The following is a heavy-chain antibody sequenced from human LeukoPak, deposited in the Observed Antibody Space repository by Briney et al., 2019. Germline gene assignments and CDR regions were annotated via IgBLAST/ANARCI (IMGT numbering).Heavy chain of an antibody. V-gene: IGHV3-33*01. CDR3: VRDPAVTGTTGSFDV. Sequence: PGRSLRLSCAASGFTFSSYGMHWVRQAPGKGLEWVAVIWYDGTNKYYADSVKGRFTISRDNSKNTLYLQMNSLGAEDTSVYYCVRDPAVTGTTGSFDVWGQGTVVTASS. CDR1: GFTFSSYG. J-gene: IGHJ3*01. D-gene: IGHD1-20*01. CDR2: IWYDGTNK.